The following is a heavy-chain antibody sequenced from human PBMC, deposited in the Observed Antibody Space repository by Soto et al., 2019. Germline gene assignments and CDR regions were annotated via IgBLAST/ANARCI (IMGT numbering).Heavy chain of an antibody. CDR3: GRDSGQWLVPRDSRDY. J-gene: IGHJ4*02. CDR1: GYTLTSYV. Sequence: GAPVKVSCKASGYTLTSYVSSWVLQAPGQGLEWMGWISAYNGNTNYAQKLQGRVTMTTDTSTSTAYMELRSLRSDDTAVYYCGRDSGQWLVPRDSRDYWGQGTLVTVSS. D-gene: IGHD6-19*01. V-gene: IGHV1-18*01. CDR2: ISAYNGNT.